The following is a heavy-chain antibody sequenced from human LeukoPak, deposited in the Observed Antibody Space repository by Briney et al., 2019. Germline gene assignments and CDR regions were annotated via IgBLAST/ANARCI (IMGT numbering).Heavy chain of an antibody. Sequence: GGSLRLSCAASGFTFSSYGMSWVRQAPGKGLEWVSAISGSGGSTYYADSVKGRFTISRVSSKNTLYLQMNSLRAEDTAVYYCALYSRSSDWGQGTLVTVSS. CDR1: GFTFSSYG. CDR3: ALYSRSSD. J-gene: IGHJ4*02. CDR2: ISGSGGST. D-gene: IGHD6-6*01. V-gene: IGHV3-23*01.